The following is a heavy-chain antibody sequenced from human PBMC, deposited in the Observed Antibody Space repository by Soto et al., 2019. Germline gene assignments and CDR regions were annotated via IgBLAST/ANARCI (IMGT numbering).Heavy chain of an antibody. D-gene: IGHD6-13*01. V-gene: IGHV1-18*01. Sequence: ASVKVSCKASGYTFTTYGISWVRQAPGQGLEWMGWISAYNGNTNYAQKLQGRVTMTTDTSTSTAYMELSSLRSEDTAVYYCARVGEFGYSSSSPRYYGMDVWGQGTTVTVSS. CDR3: ARVGEFGYSSSSPRYYGMDV. CDR2: ISAYNGNT. CDR1: GYTFTTYG. J-gene: IGHJ6*02.